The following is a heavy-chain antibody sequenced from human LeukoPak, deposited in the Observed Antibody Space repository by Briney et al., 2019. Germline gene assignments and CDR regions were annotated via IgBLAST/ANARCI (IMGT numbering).Heavy chain of an antibody. J-gene: IGHJ3*02. Sequence: PSVKVCCKASGYTFTSYAMHWVRQAPGQRLEWMGWINDGNGNTKYSQKFQGRVTITRDTSASTAYMELSGLRSEDTAVYYCATIGTYCSGGSSYWHAFDIWGQGTMVTVSS. D-gene: IGHD2-15*01. CDR2: INDGNGNT. CDR1: GYTFTSYA. CDR3: ATIGTYCSGGSSYWHAFDI. V-gene: IGHV1-3*01.